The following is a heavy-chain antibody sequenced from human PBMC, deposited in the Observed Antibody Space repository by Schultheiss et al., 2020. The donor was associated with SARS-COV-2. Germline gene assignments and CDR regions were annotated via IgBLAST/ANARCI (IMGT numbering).Heavy chain of an antibody. CDR2: ISWNSGGI. D-gene: IGHD3-16*01. Sequence: GGSLRLSCAASGFIFDEYAMHWVRQAPGKGLEWVSGISWNSGGIGYADSVKGRFTISRDNAKNSLYLQMNSLRAEDTAVYYCAKDQGGSEDYWGQGTLVTVSS. V-gene: IGHV3-9*01. J-gene: IGHJ4*02. CDR1: GFIFDEYA. CDR3: AKDQGGSEDY.